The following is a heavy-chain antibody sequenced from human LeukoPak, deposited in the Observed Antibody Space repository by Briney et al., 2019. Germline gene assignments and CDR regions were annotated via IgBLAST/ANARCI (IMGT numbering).Heavy chain of an antibody. D-gene: IGHD3-22*01. CDR1: GYTFTGYY. CDR2: INPNSGGT. V-gene: IGHV1-2*02. Sequence: ASVKVSCKASGYTFTGYYMHWVRQAPGQGLEWMGWINPNSGGTNYAQKFQGRVTMTRDTSISTAYMELSRLRSDDTAVYYCARGGITMIVVATDDAFDIWGQGTMVTVSS. CDR3: ARGGITMIVVATDDAFDI. J-gene: IGHJ3*02.